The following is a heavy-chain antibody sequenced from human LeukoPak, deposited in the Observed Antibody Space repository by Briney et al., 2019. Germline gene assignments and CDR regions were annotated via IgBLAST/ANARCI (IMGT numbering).Heavy chain of an antibody. Sequence: ASVKVSRKASGYTFTSYYMHWVRQAPGQGLEWMGIINPSGGSTSYAQKFQGRVTMTRDTSTSTVHMELSSLRSEDTAVYYCARGTYESSGYYVWFDPWGQGTLVTVSS. D-gene: IGHD3-22*01. CDR1: GYTFTSYY. V-gene: IGHV1-46*01. CDR2: INPSGGST. J-gene: IGHJ5*02. CDR3: ARGTYESSGYYVWFDP.